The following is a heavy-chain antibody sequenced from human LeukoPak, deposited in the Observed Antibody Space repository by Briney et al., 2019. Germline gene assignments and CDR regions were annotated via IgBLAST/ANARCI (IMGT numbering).Heavy chain of an antibody. D-gene: IGHD2-2*01. CDR2: IWYDGSNK. J-gene: IGHJ4*02. CDR3: ARGYCSSTSCYVSDY. Sequence: GGSLRLSCAASGFTFSSYGMHWVRQAPGKGLEWVAVIWYDGSNKYYADSVKGRFTISRDNSKNTLYLQMNSLRAEDTAVYYCARGYCSSTSCYVSDYWGRGTLVTVSS. V-gene: IGHV3-33*01. CDR1: GFTFSSYG.